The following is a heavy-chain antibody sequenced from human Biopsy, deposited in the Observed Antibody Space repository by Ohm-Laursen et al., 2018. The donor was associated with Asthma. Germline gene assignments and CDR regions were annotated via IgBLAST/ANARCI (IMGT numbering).Heavy chain of an antibody. CDR3: ARGQKSAGDRWFDP. D-gene: IGHD6-13*01. CDR1: GYTFIGCH. J-gene: IGHJ5*02. V-gene: IGHV1-2*06. Sequence: ASVKVSCKASGYTFIGCHIHWMRQAPGQGLEWMGRINPNSGGTNYAQKFQGRVTMTRDTSISTACMEVSRLRSDDTAMYYCARGQKSAGDRWFDPWGQGTLVTVSS. CDR2: INPNSGGT.